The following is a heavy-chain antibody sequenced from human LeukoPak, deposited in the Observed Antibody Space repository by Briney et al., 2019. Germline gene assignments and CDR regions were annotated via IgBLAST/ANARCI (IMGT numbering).Heavy chain of an antibody. D-gene: IGHD4-17*01. J-gene: IGHJ6*02. CDR2: IYYSGST. V-gene: IGHV4-59*08. CDR3: ARGTVTYSDYYGMDV. Sequence: PSETLSLTCTVSGGSISSYSWSWIRQPPGKGLEWIGYIYYSGSTNYNPSLKSRVTISVDTSKNEFSLKLSSVTAADTAVYYCARGTVTYSDYYGMDVWGQGTTVTVSS. CDR1: GGSISSYS.